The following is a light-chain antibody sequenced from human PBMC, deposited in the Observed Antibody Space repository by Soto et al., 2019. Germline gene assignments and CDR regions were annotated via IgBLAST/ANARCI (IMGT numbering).Light chain of an antibody. CDR3: SSYTSSSTYV. CDR2: DVS. V-gene: IGLV2-14*01. Sequence: LTQPASVSGSPGQSITIACTGTSSDVGGYNYVSWYQQYPGKAPRLVISDVSNRPSGVSNRFSGSKSGNSASLTISGLQAEDEADYYCSSYTSSSTYVFGTGTRSPS. CDR1: SSDVGGYNY. J-gene: IGLJ1*01.